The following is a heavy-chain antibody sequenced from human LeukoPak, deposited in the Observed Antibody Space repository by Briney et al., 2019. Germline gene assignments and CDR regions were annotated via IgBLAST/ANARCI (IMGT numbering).Heavy chain of an antibody. D-gene: IGHD6-13*01. CDR2: IYYSGST. Sequence: SETLSLTCTVSGGSISSYYWSWIRQPPGKGLEWIGYIYYSGSTNYNPSLKSRVTISVDTSKNQFSLKLSSVTAADTAVYYCARGYSSSWFLSWSQGTLVTVSS. CDR1: GGSISSYY. CDR3: ARGYSSSWFLS. V-gene: IGHV4-59*08. J-gene: IGHJ4*02.